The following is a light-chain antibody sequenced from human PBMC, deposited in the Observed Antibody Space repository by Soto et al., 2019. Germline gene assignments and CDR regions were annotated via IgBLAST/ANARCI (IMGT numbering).Light chain of an antibody. V-gene: IGKV1-12*01. CDR1: QGIGSW. Sequence: DIQMTQSPSSVSASVGDRGTITCRASQGIGSWLAWYQQKPGKAPNLLFYAASSLQTGVPSRFSGSGSGTDFPLAISRRQPEDFSTYYCLQANAFPLTFGGGSKVEIK. CDR3: LQANAFPLT. CDR2: AAS. J-gene: IGKJ4*01.